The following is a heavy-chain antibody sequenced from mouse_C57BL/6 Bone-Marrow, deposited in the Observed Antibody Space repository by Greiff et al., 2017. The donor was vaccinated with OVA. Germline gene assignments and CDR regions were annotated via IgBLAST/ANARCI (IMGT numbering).Heavy chain of an antibody. J-gene: IGHJ4*01. Sequence: QVQLQQSGAELVRPGTSVKMSCKASGYTFTNYWIGWAKQRPGHGLEWIGDIYPGGGYTNYNEKFKGKATLTADKSSSTAYMQFSSLTSEDSAIYYCAREGVYDGYFLYAMDYWGQGTSVTVSS. CDR1: GYTFTNYW. CDR3: AREGVYDGYFLYAMDY. CDR2: IYPGGGYT. D-gene: IGHD2-3*01. V-gene: IGHV1-63*01.